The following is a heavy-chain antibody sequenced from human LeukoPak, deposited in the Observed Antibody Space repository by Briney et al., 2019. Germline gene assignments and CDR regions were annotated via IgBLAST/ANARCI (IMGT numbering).Heavy chain of an antibody. Sequence: GESLKISCKGSGYTFTNYWIHWVRQMPGKGLEWMGNVYPGDSDTRYSPSFQGQVTISADKSITTTYLQWNSLKASDTAIYYCARHGGGGSGGNSGFDYWGQGTLVTVSS. V-gene: IGHV5-51*01. CDR1: GYTFTNYW. CDR2: VYPGDSDT. J-gene: IGHJ4*02. D-gene: IGHD4-23*01. CDR3: ARHGGGGSGGNSGFDY.